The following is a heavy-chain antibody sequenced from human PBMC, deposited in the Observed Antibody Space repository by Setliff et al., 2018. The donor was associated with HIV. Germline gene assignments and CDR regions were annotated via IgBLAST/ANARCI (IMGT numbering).Heavy chain of an antibody. J-gene: IGHJ5*02. CDR3: ARDQPTVYYTSWYDSGEYNWFDP. D-gene: IGHD6-13*01. CDR2: IIPIFGTA. Sequence: SVKVSCKAYGGTFSNYGISWVRQAPGQGLEWMGGIIPIFGTANYAQKFQGRVTITADASTSTAYMELSSLSSEDTAVYYCARDQPTVYYTSWYDSGEYNWFDPWGQGTLVTAPQ. CDR1: GGTFSNYG. V-gene: IGHV1-69*13.